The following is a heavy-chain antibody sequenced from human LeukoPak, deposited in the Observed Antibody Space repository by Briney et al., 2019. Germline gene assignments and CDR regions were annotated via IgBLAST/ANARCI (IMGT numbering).Heavy chain of an antibody. J-gene: IGHJ4*02. Sequence: GGSLRLSCAVSGFTFDNYAMSWVRQAPGKGLQWVSSITSSGDATYYADSVRGRFTISRANSKNTLYLQMNSLRAEDTAVYYCAKRGYFDYWGQGTLVTVSS. CDR2: ITSSGDAT. CDR1: GFTFDNYA. V-gene: IGHV3-23*01. CDR3: AKRGYFDY. D-gene: IGHD3-16*01.